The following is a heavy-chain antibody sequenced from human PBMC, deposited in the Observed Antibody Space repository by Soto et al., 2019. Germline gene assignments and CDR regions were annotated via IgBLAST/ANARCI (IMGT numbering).Heavy chain of an antibody. CDR1: GFTFSSYS. V-gene: IGHV3-48*01. D-gene: IGHD6-13*01. J-gene: IGHJ4*02. CDR3: ARDSIAAAGTSLPGY. Sequence: GGSLRLSCAASGFTFSSYSMNWVRQAPGKGLEWVPYISSSSSTIYYADSVKGRFTISRDNAKNSLYLQMNSLRAEDTAVYYCARDSIAAAGTSLPGYWGQGTLVTVSS. CDR2: ISSSSSTI.